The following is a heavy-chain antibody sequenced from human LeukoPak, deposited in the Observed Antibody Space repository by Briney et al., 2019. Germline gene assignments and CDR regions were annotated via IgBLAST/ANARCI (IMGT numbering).Heavy chain of an antibody. CDR2: FHNSGTS. CDR1: DDSISDYY. V-gene: IGHV4-59*08. D-gene: IGHD6-13*01. Sequence: SETLSLTCTVSDDSISDYYRGWIRQPPGKGLEWIGYFHNSGTSTYNPSLKSRVTISADTSKNQFSLKLSSVTAADTAVYFCARHGIVDSSRKYYFDYWGQGTLVTVSS. CDR3: ARHGIVDSSRKYYFDY. J-gene: IGHJ4*02.